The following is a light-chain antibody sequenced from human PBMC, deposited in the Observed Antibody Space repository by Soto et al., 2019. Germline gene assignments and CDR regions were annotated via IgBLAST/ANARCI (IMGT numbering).Light chain of an antibody. CDR2: GNS. V-gene: IGLV1-40*01. Sequence: QALVTQPPSVSGAPGQKVIISCTGSSSNIGAGYDVHWYQQLPGTAPKLLIYGNSNRPSGVPDRLSGSKSGTSASLAITGLQVEDEADYYFQSYDSSLSAAVFGGGTKLTVL. J-gene: IGLJ2*01. CDR1: SSNIGAGYD. CDR3: QSYDSSLSAAV.